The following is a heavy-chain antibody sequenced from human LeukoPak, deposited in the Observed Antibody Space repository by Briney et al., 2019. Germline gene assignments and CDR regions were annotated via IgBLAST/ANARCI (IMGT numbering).Heavy chain of an antibody. CDR1: WFSLSTSEMC. V-gene: IGHV2-70*01. Sequence: SGPALVKPTQTLTLTCTFSWFSLSTSEMCVSWMRQPPGKALKWLAQLDWDDDKYYSTSLKTRLTISKDTSKNQVVLTMINMDPVDTATYYCARTCPYYYDSSGYPDYWGQGTLVTVSS. CDR2: LDWDDDK. CDR3: ARTCPYYYDSSGYPDY. D-gene: IGHD3-22*01. J-gene: IGHJ4*02.